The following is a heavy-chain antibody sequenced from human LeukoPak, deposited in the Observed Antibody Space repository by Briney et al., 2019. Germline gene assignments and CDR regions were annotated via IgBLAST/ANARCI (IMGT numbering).Heavy chain of an antibody. CDR2: ISGSSSTI. D-gene: IGHD6-13*01. CDR3: ARGEPGKIAATVLDY. CDR1: GFTFSSYS. J-gene: IGHJ4*02. V-gene: IGHV3-48*01. Sequence: GGSLRLSCAASGFTFSSYSMNRVRQAPGKGLEWVSYISGSSSTIYYADSVKGRFTISRDNAKNSLYLQMNSLRAEDTAVYYCARGEPGKIAATVLDYWGQGTLVTVSS.